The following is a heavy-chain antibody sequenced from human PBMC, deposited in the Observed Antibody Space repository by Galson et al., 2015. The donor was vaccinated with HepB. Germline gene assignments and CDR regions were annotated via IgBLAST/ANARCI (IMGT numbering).Heavy chain of an antibody. CDR1: GFTFSSYD. D-gene: IGHD1-1*01. V-gene: IGHV3-13*01. CDR3: ARGDWNHAGFDY. Sequence: SLRLSCAASGFTFSSYDMHWVRQATGKGLEWVSAIGTAGDTYYPGSVKGRLTISRENAKNSLYLQMNSLRAGDTAVYYCARGDWNHAGFDYWGQGTLVTVSS. J-gene: IGHJ4*02. CDR2: IGTAGDT.